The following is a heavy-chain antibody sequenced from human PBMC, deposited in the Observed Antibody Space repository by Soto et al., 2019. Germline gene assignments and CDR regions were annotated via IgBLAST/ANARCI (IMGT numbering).Heavy chain of an antibody. CDR3: ATGGHNDGYNFYHGMDV. J-gene: IGHJ6*02. Sequence: QVQLVQSGAEVKKPGSSVKVSCKGSGDTFHRHALSWVRQAPGQGLEWMGGIIPLFDTAYYAQIFRGRLRISADGATTTAYMELSGLTSADTAVYFCATGGHNDGYNFYHGMDVWGQGTTVTVS. D-gene: IGHD5-18*01. V-gene: IGHV1-69*01. CDR1: GDTFHRHA. CDR2: IIPLFDTA.